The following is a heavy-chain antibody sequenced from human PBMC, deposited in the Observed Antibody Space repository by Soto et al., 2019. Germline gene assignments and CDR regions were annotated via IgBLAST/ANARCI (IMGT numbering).Heavy chain of an antibody. J-gene: IGHJ6*02. CDR1: GFDFSRFW. CDR2: INSDGSRT. CDR3: ARDLSSCSSARCYSFYYGVDV. Sequence: EVQLVESGGGLVQPGGSLRLSCTAYGFDFSRFWTHWIRQVPGRGLVWVSHINSDGSRTSYADSVKGRFTISRDNAKNTLYLQMNSLRAEDTAVYYCARDLSSCSSARCYSFYYGVDVWGQGTTVTVSS. D-gene: IGHD2-2*01. V-gene: IGHV3-74*01.